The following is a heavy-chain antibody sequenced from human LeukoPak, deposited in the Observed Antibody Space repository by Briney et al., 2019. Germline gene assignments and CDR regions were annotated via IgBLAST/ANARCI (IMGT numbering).Heavy chain of an antibody. D-gene: IGHD2-8*02. Sequence: GGSLRLSCAASGFTFSSFAMAWVRQAPGKGLEWVSTVSGSAGRTDYADSVKGRFTISRDNLKNTLYLQMNGLRAEDTAVYYCAKNRGHCVDGVCHNYYYMDVWGRGTTVTVSS. CDR1: GFTFSSFA. CDR3: AKNRGHCVDGVCHNYYYMDV. V-gene: IGHV3-23*01. CDR2: VSGSAGRT. J-gene: IGHJ6*03.